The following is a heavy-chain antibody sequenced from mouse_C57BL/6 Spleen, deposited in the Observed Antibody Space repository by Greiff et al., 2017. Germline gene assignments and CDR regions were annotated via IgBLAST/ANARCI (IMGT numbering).Heavy chain of an antibody. V-gene: IGHV1-52*01. CDR3: ARYGNYGYFDV. Sequence: QVQLQQSGAELVRPGSSVKLSCKASGYTFTSYWMHWVKQRPIQGLEWIGNIDPSDSETHYNQKFKDKATLTVDKSSSTAYMQLSSLTSEDSAVYYCARYGNYGYFDVWGTGTTVTVSS. CDR1: GYTFTSYW. J-gene: IGHJ1*03. CDR2: IDPSDSET. D-gene: IGHD1-1*01.